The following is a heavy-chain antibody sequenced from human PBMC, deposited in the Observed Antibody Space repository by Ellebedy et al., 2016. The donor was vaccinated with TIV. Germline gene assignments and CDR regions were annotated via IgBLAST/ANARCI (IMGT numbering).Heavy chain of an antibody. V-gene: IGHV3-7*04. Sequence: GESLKISXAASGFSFSTYWMTWVRQAPGKGLEWVATIQEDGSEKYYVDSVKGRFTISRDNAKNSLYLQMNGLRAEDTAVYFCARGEGWIDNWGQGTLVTVSS. CDR1: GFSFSTYW. J-gene: IGHJ4*02. CDR3: ARGEGWIDN. CDR2: IQEDGSEK. D-gene: IGHD5-24*01.